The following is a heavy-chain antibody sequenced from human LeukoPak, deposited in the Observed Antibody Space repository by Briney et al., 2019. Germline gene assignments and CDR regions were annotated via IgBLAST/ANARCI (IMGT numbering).Heavy chain of an antibody. J-gene: IGHJ4*02. CDR3: GRGPGYRSDH. CDR1: GLSFNTYW. Sequence: GGSLRLSCAASGLSFNTYWMTWVRQAPGKGLEWVANINQDGSEKNYVGSVKGRFTISRDSAKKSLYLQMNSLRAEDTAVYYCGRGPGYRSDHWGQGTLVTVSS. D-gene: IGHD5-12*01. CDR2: INQDGSEK. V-gene: IGHV3-7*05.